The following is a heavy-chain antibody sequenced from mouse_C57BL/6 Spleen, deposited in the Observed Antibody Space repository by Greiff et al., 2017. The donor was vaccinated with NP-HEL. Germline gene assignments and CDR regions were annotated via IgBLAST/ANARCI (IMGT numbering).Heavy chain of an antibody. V-gene: IGHV1-59*01. CDR2: IDPSDSYT. Sequence: VQLQQPGAELVRPGTSVKLSCKASGYTFTSYWMHWVKQRPGQGLEWIGVIDPSDSYTNYNQKFKGKATLTVDTSSSTAYMQLSSLTSEDSAVYYCARGITTVVAPVDYWGQGTTLTVSS. CDR3: ARGITTVVAPVDY. J-gene: IGHJ2*01. CDR1: GYTFTSYW. D-gene: IGHD1-1*01.